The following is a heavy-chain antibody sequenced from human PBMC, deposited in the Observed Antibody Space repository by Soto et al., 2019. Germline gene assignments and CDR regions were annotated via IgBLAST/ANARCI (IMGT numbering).Heavy chain of an antibody. J-gene: IGHJ4*02. CDR3: ARGKEGIVATH. CDR1: GGSLTGYY. Sequence: QVQLQQWGAGLLKPSETLSLTCTVNGGSLTGYYWSWIRQPPGKGLEWIGEVKDGGSTNYSPSLRGQVYISEDTSKNHFYLRLNSVTDAETAVHICARGKEGIVATHWDQGALVTVSS. D-gene: IGHD5-12*01. V-gene: IGHV4-34*01. CDR2: VKDGGST.